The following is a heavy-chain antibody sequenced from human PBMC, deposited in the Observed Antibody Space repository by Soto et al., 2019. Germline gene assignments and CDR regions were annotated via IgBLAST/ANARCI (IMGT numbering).Heavy chain of an antibody. CDR3: ARLRITMVRGVPYYYYYYGMDV. CDR1: CGSFSGYY. V-gene: IGHV4-34*01. D-gene: IGHD3-10*01. J-gene: IGHJ6*02. CDR2: INHSGST. Sequence: SENLSLTCAVYCGSFSGYYWSWIRQPPGKGLEWIGEINHSGSTNYNPSLKSRVTISVDTSKNQFSLKLSSVTAADTAVYYCARLRITMVRGVPYYYYYYGMDVWGQGTTVTVSS.